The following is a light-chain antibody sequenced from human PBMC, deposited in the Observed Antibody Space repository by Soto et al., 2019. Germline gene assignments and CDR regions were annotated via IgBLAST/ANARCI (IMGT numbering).Light chain of an antibody. J-gene: IGKJ5*01. CDR1: QSISNY. V-gene: IGKV1-39*01. CDR3: QQSYGTPPIT. Sequence: DIQMTQSPSSLSASVGDRVTITCRASQSISNYLNWYQQKPGKAPKLLIYAASSLQSGVPSRFSGSGSGTDFTLTISSLQPEDFATYYCQQSYGTPPITFGQRTRLEIK. CDR2: AAS.